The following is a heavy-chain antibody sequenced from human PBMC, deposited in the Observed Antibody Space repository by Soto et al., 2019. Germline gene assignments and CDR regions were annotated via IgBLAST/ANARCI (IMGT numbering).Heavy chain of an antibody. V-gene: IGHV4-4*07. CDR1: DGSISTYF. CDR2: IDNSGNT. Sequence: SETLSLTCTVSDGSISTYFCNWIRQPAGKGLEWIGRIDNSGNTNYNPSLKSRVTMSADTSRNQFSLKLNSVTAADTAVYYCARAGQDFWSGPFDYWGQGALVTVSS. J-gene: IGHJ4*02. CDR3: ARAGQDFWSGPFDY. D-gene: IGHD3-3*01.